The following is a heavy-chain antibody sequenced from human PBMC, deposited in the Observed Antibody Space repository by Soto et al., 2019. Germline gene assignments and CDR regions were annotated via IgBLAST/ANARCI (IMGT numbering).Heavy chain of an antibody. CDR1: GFTFSSYS. J-gene: IGHJ5*02. D-gene: IGHD3-9*01. V-gene: IGHV3-48*01. Sequence: GGSLRLSCAASGFTFSSYSMNWVRQAPGKGLEWVSYIISSSSTIYYADFVKGRFTISRDNAKNSLYLQMNSLRAEDTAVYYCAREADILNWFDPWGQGTLVTVSS. CDR2: IISSSSTI. CDR3: AREADILNWFDP.